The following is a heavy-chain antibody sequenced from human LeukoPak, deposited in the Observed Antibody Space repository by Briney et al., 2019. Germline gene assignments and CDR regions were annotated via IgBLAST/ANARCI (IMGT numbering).Heavy chain of an antibody. CDR1: GYTFTGNY. V-gene: IGHV1-2*02. D-gene: IGHD1-26*01. J-gene: IGHJ4*02. CDR3: ARELSRWELPDY. Sequence: ASVKVSCKASGYTFTGNYMHWVRQAPGQGLEWMGWINPNSSGTNYAQDFQGRVTMTRDTSISTAYMELSRLRSDDTAVYYCARELSRWELPDYWGQGTLVTVSS. CDR2: INPNSSGT.